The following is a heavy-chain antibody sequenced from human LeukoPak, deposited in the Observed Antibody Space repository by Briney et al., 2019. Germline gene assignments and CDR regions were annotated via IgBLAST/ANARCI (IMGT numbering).Heavy chain of an antibody. CDR3: ARDDSYAYVGY. D-gene: IGHD5-18*01. Sequence: SETLSLTCTVSGGSINSGSYYWTWIRQPAGKGLEWIGRMYTSGSTNYNPSLKSRVTISVDTSRNQFSLKLTSVTAADTAVYYCARDDSYAYVGYWGQGTLVTVSS. J-gene: IGHJ4*02. CDR2: MYTSGST. V-gene: IGHV4-61*02. CDR1: GGSINSGSYY.